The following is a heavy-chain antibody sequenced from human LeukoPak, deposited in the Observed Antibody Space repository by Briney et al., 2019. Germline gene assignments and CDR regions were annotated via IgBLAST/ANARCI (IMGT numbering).Heavy chain of an antibody. J-gene: IGHJ6*03. D-gene: IGHD3-10*01. V-gene: IGHV3-33*01. CDR2: IWYDGSKT. Sequence: GGSLRLSCAASGFTFSNYGMHWVRQAPGKGLEWVAVIWYDGSKTYYADSVKGRFTISRDNSKNTLYLQMSSLRAEDTAVYYCARDRYYGSVNYYYYYYMDVWGKGTTVTVSS. CDR3: ARDRYYGSVNYYYYYYMDV. CDR1: GFTFSNYG.